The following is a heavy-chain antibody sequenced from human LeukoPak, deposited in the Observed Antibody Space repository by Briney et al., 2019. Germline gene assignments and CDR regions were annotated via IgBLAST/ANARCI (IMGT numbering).Heavy chain of an antibody. CDR2: ISGSGGST. CDR3: AKTAIVVVPAAMRGYYFDY. V-gene: IGHV3-23*01. CDR1: GFTFSSYA. J-gene: IGHJ4*02. Sequence: PGGSLRLSCAASGFTFSSYAMSWVRQAPGKGLEWVSAISGSGGSTYYADSVKGRFTISRDNSKNTLYLQMNSLRAEDTAVYYCAKTAIVVVPAAMRGYYFDYWGQGTLVTVSS. D-gene: IGHD2-2*01.